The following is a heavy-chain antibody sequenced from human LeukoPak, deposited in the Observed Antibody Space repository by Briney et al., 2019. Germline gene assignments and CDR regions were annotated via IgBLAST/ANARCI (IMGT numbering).Heavy chain of an antibody. J-gene: IGHJ4*02. CDR2: IYYSGST. D-gene: IGHD6-6*01. CDR3: PSSIAARVY. Sequence: SQTLSLTCTVSGGSISSGDYYWSWIRQPPGKGLEWLGYIYYSGSTYYNPSLKSRITTSVDTSKNQFSLKLTSVTAADTAVYYCPSSIAARVYWGPGTLVTVSS. V-gene: IGHV4-30-4*08. CDR1: GGSISSGDYY.